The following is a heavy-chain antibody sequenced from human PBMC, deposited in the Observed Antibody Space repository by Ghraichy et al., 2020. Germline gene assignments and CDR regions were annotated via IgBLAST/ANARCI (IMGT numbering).Heavy chain of an antibody. CDR3: ARPRTYSTSYDC. CDR1: GFSLSTSGVG. J-gene: IGHJ4*02. D-gene: IGHD6-6*01. Sequence: SGPTPVKPTQTLTLTCTFSGFSLSTSGVGVGWIRQPPGKALEWLALIYWDGDKRYSPSLKSRLTITKDTSKNQVVLTMTNMDPVDTATYYCARPRTYSTSYDCWGQGTLVTVSS. CDR2: IYWDGDK. V-gene: IGHV2-5*02.